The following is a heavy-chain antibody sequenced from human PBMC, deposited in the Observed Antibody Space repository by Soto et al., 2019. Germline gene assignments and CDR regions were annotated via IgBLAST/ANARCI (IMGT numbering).Heavy chain of an antibody. Sequence: PGESLKISCKGSGYSFTSDWIGWVRQMPGKGLEWMGIIYPGDSDTRYSPSFQGQVTISADKSISTAYLQWSSLKASDTAMYYCARLWSGSYPGDAFDIWGQGTMVTVSS. CDR1: GYSFTSDW. V-gene: IGHV5-51*01. CDR3: ARLWSGSYPGDAFDI. CDR2: IYPGDSDT. D-gene: IGHD1-26*01. J-gene: IGHJ3*02.